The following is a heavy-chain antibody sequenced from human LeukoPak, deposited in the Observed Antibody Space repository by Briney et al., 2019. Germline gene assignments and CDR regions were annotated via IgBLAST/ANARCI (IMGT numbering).Heavy chain of an antibody. Sequence: GGSLRLSCAASGFTFSSSNMNWVRQAPGKGLEWVSYISSSGSTIYYADSVKGRFTISRDNAKNSLYLQMNSLRAEDTAVYYCAELGITMIGGVWGKGTTVTISS. CDR3: AELGITMIGGV. CDR1: GFTFSSSN. CDR2: ISSSGSTI. J-gene: IGHJ6*04. D-gene: IGHD3-10*02. V-gene: IGHV3-48*03.